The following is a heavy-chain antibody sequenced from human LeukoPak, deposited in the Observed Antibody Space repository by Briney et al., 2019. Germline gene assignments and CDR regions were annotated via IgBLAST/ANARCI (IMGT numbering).Heavy chain of an antibody. CDR3: ARGQTGSGRIFDY. Sequence: SQTLSLTCAISGDSVSSNSGAWNWIRQSPSRGLEWLGRTYYRSKWYNDFAEFVKGRITINPDTSNNQFSLQLNPVTPEDTGVYFCARGQTGSGRIFDYWGQGTLVTVSS. D-gene: IGHD2-15*01. J-gene: IGHJ4*02. CDR1: GDSVSSNSGA. CDR2: TYYRSKWYN. V-gene: IGHV6-1*01.